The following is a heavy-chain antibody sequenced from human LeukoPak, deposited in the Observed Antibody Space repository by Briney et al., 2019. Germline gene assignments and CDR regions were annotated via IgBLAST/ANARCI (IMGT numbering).Heavy chain of an antibody. V-gene: IGHV7-4-1*02. Sequence: ASVKVSCKASGYTFTSYAMNWVRQAPGQGLEWMGWINTNTGNSMYAQGFTGRFVFSLDTSVSTAYLQISSLKAEDTAVYYCAKGGGSGSYYNRKSLPDYYYYYYMDVWGKGTTVTVSS. D-gene: IGHD3-10*01. CDR3: AKGGGSGSYYNRKSLPDYYYYYYMDV. CDR1: GYTFTSYA. J-gene: IGHJ6*03. CDR2: INTNTGNS.